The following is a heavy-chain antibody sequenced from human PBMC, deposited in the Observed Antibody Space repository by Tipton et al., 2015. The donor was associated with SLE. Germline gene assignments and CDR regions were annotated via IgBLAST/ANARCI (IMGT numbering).Heavy chain of an antibody. Sequence: TLSLTCAVYGGSFSGYYWSWIRQPPGKGLEWIGEINHSGSTNYNPSLKSRVTISVDTSKNQFSLKLSSVTAADTAVYYCARAEYSSSFSLYYFDYWGQGTLVTVSS. V-gene: IGHV4-34*01. CDR3: ARAEYSSSFSLYYFDY. D-gene: IGHD6-6*01. J-gene: IGHJ4*02. CDR1: GGSFSGYY. CDR2: INHSGST.